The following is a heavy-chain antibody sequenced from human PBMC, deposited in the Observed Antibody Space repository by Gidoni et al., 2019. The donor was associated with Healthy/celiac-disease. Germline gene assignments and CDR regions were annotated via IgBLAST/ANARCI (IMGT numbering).Heavy chain of an antibody. CDR3: ARSPEGVVVPAARWFDP. D-gene: IGHD2-2*01. Sequence: QVQLVQSGAEVKKPGSSVKVSCKASGGTFSSYAISWVRQAPGQGLEWMGRIIPILGIENYAQKFQGRVTLTADKSTSTAYMELSSLRSEDTAVYYCARSPEGVVVPAARWFDPWGQGTLVTVSA. CDR2: IIPILGIE. J-gene: IGHJ5*02. V-gene: IGHV1-69*04. CDR1: GGTFSSYA.